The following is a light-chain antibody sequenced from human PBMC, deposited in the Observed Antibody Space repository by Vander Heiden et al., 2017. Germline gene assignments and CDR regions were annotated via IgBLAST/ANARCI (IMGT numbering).Light chain of an antibody. CDR2: NAS. Sequence: EIMLTQSPATLSLSPGDRATLYCRASQSVNIFLAWYQQKSGQAPRRLIFNASTRATGIPARFSGSGSGTDFTLTISSLDPEDFAVYYCQQRSDWPITFGQGTRLEIK. J-gene: IGKJ5*01. V-gene: IGKV3-11*01. CDR1: QSVNIF. CDR3: QQRSDWPIT.